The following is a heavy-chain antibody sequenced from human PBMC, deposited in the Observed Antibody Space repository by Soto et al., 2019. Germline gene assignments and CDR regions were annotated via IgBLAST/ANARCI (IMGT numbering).Heavy chain of an antibody. Sequence: SETLSLTCAVYGGSFSGYYWSWIRQPPGKGLEWIGEINHSGSTNYNPSLKSRVTISVDTSKNQFSLKLSSVTAADTAVYYCARGFYGDYARQSFDYWGQGTLVTVSS. D-gene: IGHD4-17*01. CDR3: ARGFYGDYARQSFDY. CDR2: INHSGST. J-gene: IGHJ4*02. V-gene: IGHV4-34*01. CDR1: GGSFSGYY.